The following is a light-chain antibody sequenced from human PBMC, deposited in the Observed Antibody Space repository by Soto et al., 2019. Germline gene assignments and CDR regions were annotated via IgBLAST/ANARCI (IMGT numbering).Light chain of an antibody. CDR2: ETS. CDR3: FSFTSTNTHV. V-gene: IGLV2-23*01. CDR1: SSDFGSYKF. J-gene: IGLJ1*01. Sequence: QSALTQPASVSGSPGQSVTISCTGTSSDFGSYKFVSWYQHHPGKVPKVIIYETSKRPSGVSDRFSGSKSGNTASLTISALQAEDEADYYCFSFTSTNTHVFGSGTKLTVL.